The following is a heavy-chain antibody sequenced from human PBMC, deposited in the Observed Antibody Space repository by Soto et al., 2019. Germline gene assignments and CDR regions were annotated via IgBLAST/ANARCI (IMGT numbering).Heavy chain of an antibody. J-gene: IGHJ5*02. CDR1: GDSIINHQYY. CDR3: AKGSGYP. CDR2: IYHSGST. D-gene: IGHD2-15*01. Sequence: QVQLQESGPGLVKPSQTLSLTCTVSGDSIINHQYYWSWFRQPPGKGLEWIGFIYHSGSTSYNPSLQGRVTMSVDTAQNQFSLKLTSVAAADAAVYYWAKGSGYPWGRGTLVTVSS. V-gene: IGHV4-30-4*08.